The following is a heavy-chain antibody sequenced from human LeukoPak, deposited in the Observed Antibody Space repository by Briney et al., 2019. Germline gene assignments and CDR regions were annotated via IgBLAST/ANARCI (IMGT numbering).Heavy chain of an antibody. CDR2: ISSSGSTI. V-gene: IGHV3-48*03. CDR3: ARDDYYGSGSYWGAFDI. CDR1: GFTFSSYE. D-gene: IGHD3-10*01. J-gene: IGHJ3*02. Sequence: GGSLRLSCAASGFTFSSYEMNWVRQAPGKGLEWVSYISSSGSTIYYADSVKGRFTISGDNAKNSLYLQMNSLRAEDTAMYYCARDDYYGSGSYWGAFDIWGQGTMVTVSS.